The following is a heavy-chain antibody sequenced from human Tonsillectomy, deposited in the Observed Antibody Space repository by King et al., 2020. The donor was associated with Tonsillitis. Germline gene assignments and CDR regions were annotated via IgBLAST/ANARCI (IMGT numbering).Heavy chain of an antibody. D-gene: IGHD5-12*01. V-gene: IGHV3-21*01. CDR3: ARISGYDRAYYFDY. CDR2: ISSTSSYI. J-gene: IGHJ4*02. Sequence: VQLVESGGGLVKPGGSLRLSCAASGFTFSSYSMNWVRQAPGKGLEWVSSISSTSSYIYYADSVKGRFTISRDNAKKSLYLKMNSLRAGATAVYYCARISGYDRAYYFDYWGQGTLVTVSS. CDR1: GFTFSSYS.